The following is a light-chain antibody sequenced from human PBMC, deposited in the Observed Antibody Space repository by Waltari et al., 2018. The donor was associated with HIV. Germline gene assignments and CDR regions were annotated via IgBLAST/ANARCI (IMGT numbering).Light chain of an antibody. Sequence: QSVLNQSPSASGTPGQRVIISCSGSSPNIGTNTVTCDQQFPGTAPKLLIYSYGQRPSGVPERFSGSKSATSASLAISGLRSEDEADYYCATWDDSLNAWVFGGGTKLTVL. CDR3: ATWDDSLNAWV. V-gene: IGLV1-44*01. CDR2: SYG. J-gene: IGLJ3*02. CDR1: SPNIGTNT.